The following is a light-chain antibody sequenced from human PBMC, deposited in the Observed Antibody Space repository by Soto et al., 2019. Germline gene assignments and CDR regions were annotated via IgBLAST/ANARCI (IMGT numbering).Light chain of an antibody. CDR1: QTVRTNY. J-gene: IGKJ4*01. CDR2: GAS. CDR3: QQYSDSPLT. V-gene: IGKV3-20*01. Sequence: EIVLTQSPGTLSLSPGERATLSCRASQTVRTNYLAWFQHKPGQAPRLLIDGASSRATGIPDRFSGSGSGTDFTLIINRLEPEDFAVYFCQQYSDSPLTFGGGTKVEIK.